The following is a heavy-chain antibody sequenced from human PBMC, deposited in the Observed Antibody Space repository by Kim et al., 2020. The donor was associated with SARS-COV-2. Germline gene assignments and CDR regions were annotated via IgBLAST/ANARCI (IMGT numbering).Heavy chain of an antibody. D-gene: IGHD4-4*01. CDR2: GGST. Sequence: GGSTYYAESVKGRFTISRDNSKNTLYLQMNSLRVEDTAVYYCARGGTYSHWGQGTLVTVSS. V-gene: IGHV3-23*01. CDR3: ARGGTYSH. J-gene: IGHJ4*02.